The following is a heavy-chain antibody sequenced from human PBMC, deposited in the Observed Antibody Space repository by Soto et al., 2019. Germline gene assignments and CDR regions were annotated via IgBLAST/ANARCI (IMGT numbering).Heavy chain of an antibody. V-gene: IGHV3-23*01. CDR2: ISGSGGST. J-gene: IGHJ4*02. CDR3: ARARGNDWYSDY. CDR1: GFTFSSYA. D-gene: IGHD2-21*02. Sequence: GGSLRLSCAASGFTFSSYAMSWVRQAPGKGLEWVSAISGSGGSTYYADSVKGRFTISRDNSKNTVYLQMNSLRPEDTAVYHCARARGNDWYSDYWGQGTLVTVSS.